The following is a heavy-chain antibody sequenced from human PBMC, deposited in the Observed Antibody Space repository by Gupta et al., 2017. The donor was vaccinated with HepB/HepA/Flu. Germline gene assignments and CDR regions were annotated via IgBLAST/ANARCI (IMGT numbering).Heavy chain of an antibody. V-gene: IGHV1-69*04. CDR3: ASQDYYEGGGFDY. CDR2: IIPSVEMT. CDR1: EGTFKTYA. D-gene: IGHD3-22*01. J-gene: IGHJ4*02. Sequence: QVQLVQSGPEMKKPGSSVKVSCQTSEGTFKTYAINWVRQAPGQGLEWMGRIIPSVEMTDYGEKFQGRVTFAADSSTNTAYMGLSGLKSEDSAVYYCASQDYYEGGGFDYWGQGTLITVAS.